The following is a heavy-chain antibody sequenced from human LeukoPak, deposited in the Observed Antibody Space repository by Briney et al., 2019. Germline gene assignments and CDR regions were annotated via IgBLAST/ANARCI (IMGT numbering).Heavy chain of an antibody. V-gene: IGHV4-30-4*08. J-gene: IGHJ6*03. Sequence: SQTLSLTCTVSGGSISSGDYYWSWIRQPPGKGMEWIGYIYYSGITYYNPSLKSRVTISVDTSKNQFSLKLSSVTAADTAVYYCARVSCSSTSCYTGINEGYYYYYYMEVWGKGTTVTVSS. CDR1: GGSISSGDYY. CDR3: ARVSCSSTSCYTGINEGYYYYYYMEV. D-gene: IGHD2-2*02. CDR2: IYYSGIT.